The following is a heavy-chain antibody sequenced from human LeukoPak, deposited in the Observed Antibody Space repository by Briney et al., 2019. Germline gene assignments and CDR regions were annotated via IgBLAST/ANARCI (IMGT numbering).Heavy chain of an antibody. J-gene: IGHJ5*02. CDR3: ARDLGQYYDTSDNWFDP. D-gene: IGHD3-22*01. CDR2: MSDTSSTI. V-gene: IGHV3-48*01. Sequence: GGSLTLSCAASGFTFSNYDMNWVRQAPGEGLEWVSYMSDTSSTIYYADSVKGRFTISRDNAKNSLYLQMNSLRAEDTAVYDCARDLGQYYDTSDNWFDPWGQGTLVTVSS. CDR1: GFTFSNYD.